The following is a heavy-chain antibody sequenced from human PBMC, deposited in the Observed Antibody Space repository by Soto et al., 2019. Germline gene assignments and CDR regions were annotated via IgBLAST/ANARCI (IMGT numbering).Heavy chain of an antibody. Sequence: ASVKVSCKASGGTFSSYAISWVRQAPGQGLEWMGGIIPIFGTANYAQKFQGRVTITADESTSTAYMELSSLRSEDTAVYYCARGRYSGYDGIPYYYYGMDVWGQGTTVTVSS. CDR1: GGTFSSYA. V-gene: IGHV1-69*13. J-gene: IGHJ6*02. CDR3: ARGRYSGYDGIPYYYYGMDV. CDR2: IIPIFGTA. D-gene: IGHD5-12*01.